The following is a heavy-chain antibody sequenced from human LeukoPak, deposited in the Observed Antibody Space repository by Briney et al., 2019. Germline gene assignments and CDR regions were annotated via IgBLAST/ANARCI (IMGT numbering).Heavy chain of an antibody. CDR3: GRVGAYYGSGSFSDY. Sequence: GGSLRPSWAAPGFTFSAYWMSGVRKAPGKGREWGAKINQDGSEKYYVDSVKGRFTISRDNDKKSLYLQMNSLRAEDTAVYYCGRVGAYYGSGSFSDYWGQGTLVTVSS. CDR2: INQDGSEK. V-gene: IGHV3-7*01. D-gene: IGHD3-10*01. J-gene: IGHJ4*02. CDR1: GFTFSAYW.